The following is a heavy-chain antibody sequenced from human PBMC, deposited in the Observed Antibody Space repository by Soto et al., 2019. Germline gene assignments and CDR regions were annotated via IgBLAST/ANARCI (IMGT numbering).Heavy chain of an antibody. CDR3: ARPGGRDGSGYYEGRDDIDI. V-gene: IGHV5-51*01. CDR1: GYTFTNYF. Sequence: PGESLNISCKASGYTFTNYFIVCVRQMPGKWLEWMGIIYPGTSDTRFSPSFQGQVTISADKSISTAYLQWSSLKASDTAMYYCARPGGRDGSGYYEGRDDIDIWGQGTKVTVSS. J-gene: IGHJ3*02. D-gene: IGHD3-22*01. CDR2: IYPGTSDT.